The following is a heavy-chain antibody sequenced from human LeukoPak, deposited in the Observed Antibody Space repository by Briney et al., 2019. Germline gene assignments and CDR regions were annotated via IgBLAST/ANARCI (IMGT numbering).Heavy chain of an antibody. Sequence: GASVKVSCKASGNTFTGYYMHWVRQAPGQGLEWMGWINPNSGGTNYAQKFQGRVTMTRDTSISTAYMELSRLRSDDTAVYYCARGARGVIILLFDYWGQGTLVTVSS. CDR3: ARGARGVIILLFDY. J-gene: IGHJ4*02. CDR2: INPNSGGT. CDR1: GNTFTGYY. V-gene: IGHV1-2*02. D-gene: IGHD3-10*01.